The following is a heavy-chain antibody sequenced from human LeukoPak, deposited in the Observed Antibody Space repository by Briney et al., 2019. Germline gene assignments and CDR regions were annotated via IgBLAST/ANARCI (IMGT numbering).Heavy chain of an antibody. CDR1: GGSINSYY. CDR2: IYYSGST. Sequence: PSETLSFTCTVSGGSINSYYWSWIRQPPGKGLEWIGYIYYSGSTNYNPSLKSRVTISVDTSKNQLSLRLSSVTAADTAVYYCARYLGGYGESTFDCWGQGTLVTVSS. J-gene: IGHJ4*02. CDR3: ARYLGGYGESTFDC. V-gene: IGHV4-59*01. D-gene: IGHD4-17*01.